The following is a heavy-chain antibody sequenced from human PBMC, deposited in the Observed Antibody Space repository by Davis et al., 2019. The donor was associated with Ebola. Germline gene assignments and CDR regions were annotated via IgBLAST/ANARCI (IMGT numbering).Heavy chain of an antibody. CDR1: GFTFGDYA. CDR2: ISYDGSNK. V-gene: IGHV3-30-3*01. J-gene: IGHJ4*02. Sequence: GESLKISCTASGFTFGDYAMSWVRQAPGKGLEWVAVISYDGSNKYYADSVKGRFTISRDNSKNMLYLQMNSLRAEDTAVYYCASLDTAMDYWGQGTLVTVSS. D-gene: IGHD5-18*01. CDR3: ASLDTAMDY.